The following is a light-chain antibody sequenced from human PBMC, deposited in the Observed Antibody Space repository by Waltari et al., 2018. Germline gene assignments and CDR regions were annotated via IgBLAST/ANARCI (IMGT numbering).Light chain of an antibody. CDR3: GAWDDTLRFV. V-gene: IGLV1-47*01. J-gene: IGLJ2*01. Sequence: QSVLSQPPSASGTPGQRVTISCSGTSSNIGSNYVYWYQHLPGMAPKLLLYRNHQRPPGVPDRFSSSKSGTSASLAIRELRSEDEADYYCGAWDDTLRFVFGGGTRLTVL. CDR1: SSNIGSNY. CDR2: RNH.